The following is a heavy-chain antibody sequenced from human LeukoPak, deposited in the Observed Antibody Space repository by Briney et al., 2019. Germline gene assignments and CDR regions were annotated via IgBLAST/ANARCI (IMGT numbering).Heavy chain of an antibody. Sequence: GGSLRLSCAASGFTFSNYGIHRVRQAPGKGLEWVTVIWFDGSAKYSADSVEGRFTISRDNSENKVYLQMNGLRVEDTAVYYCARDNYGFDCWGQGTLVTVSS. J-gene: IGHJ4*02. V-gene: IGHV3-33*01. CDR1: GFTFSNYG. CDR2: IWFDGSAK. CDR3: ARDNYGFDC. D-gene: IGHD3-10*01.